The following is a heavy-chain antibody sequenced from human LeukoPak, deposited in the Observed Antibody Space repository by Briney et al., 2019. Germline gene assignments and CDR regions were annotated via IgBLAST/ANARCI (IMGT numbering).Heavy chain of an antibody. D-gene: IGHD6-6*01. CDR1: GFTFSSYS. J-gene: IGHJ4*02. CDR2: ISSSSSYI. Sequence: GGSLRLSCAASGFTFSSYSMNWVCQAPGKGLEWVSSISSSSSYIYYADSVKGRFTMSRDNAKNSLYLQMNSLRVEDTAVYYCARGVYSSSSRIYFDYWGQGTLVTVSS. CDR3: ARGVYSSSSRIYFDY. V-gene: IGHV3-21*01.